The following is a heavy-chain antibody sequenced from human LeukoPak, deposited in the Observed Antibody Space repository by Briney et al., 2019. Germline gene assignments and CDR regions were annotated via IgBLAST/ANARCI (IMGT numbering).Heavy chain of an antibody. D-gene: IGHD5-18*01. Sequence: GESLKISCKGSGYRFTSYWIGWVRQMPGKGLEWMGIIYPGDSDTRYSPSFQGQVTISADKSISTAYLQWSSLKASDTAMYYCARSIQLWQDGFDYWGQGTLVTVSS. J-gene: IGHJ4*02. CDR2: IYPGDSDT. CDR3: ARSIQLWQDGFDY. V-gene: IGHV5-51*01. CDR1: GYRFTSYW.